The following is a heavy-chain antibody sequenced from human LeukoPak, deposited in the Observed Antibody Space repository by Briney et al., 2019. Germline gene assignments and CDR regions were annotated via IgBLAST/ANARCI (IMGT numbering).Heavy chain of an antibody. V-gene: IGHV1-2*03. CDR2: INPNSGGT. Sequence: LGASVKVSCKASGYTFTGYYMHWVRQAPGQGLEWMGWINPNSGGTDYAQKFQGRVTMTRDTSISTAYMELSRLRSDDTAVYYCARVRGYSSSSGFDYWGQGTLVTVSS. D-gene: IGHD6-6*01. CDR1: GYTFTGYY. CDR3: ARVRGYSSSSGFDY. J-gene: IGHJ4*02.